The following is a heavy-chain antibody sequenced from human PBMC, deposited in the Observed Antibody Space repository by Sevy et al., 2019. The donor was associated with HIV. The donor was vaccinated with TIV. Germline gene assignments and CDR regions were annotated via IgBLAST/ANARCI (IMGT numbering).Heavy chain of an antibody. Sequence: GESLKISCKGSGYTFINYWIGWVRQMPGKGLEWMGIIYPGDSDTRYSPSFQGQVTISADKSISTAYLQWSSLKASDTAMYYCARYPIVVVPAAEYYCDYWGQGTLVTVSS. CDR2: IYPGDSDT. CDR1: GYTFINYW. V-gene: IGHV5-51*01. D-gene: IGHD2-2*01. J-gene: IGHJ4*02. CDR3: ARYPIVVVPAAEYYCDY.